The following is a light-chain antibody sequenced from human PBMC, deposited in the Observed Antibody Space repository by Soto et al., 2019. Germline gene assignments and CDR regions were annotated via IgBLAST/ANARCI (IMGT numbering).Light chain of an antibody. CDR3: QQYGSSSFT. V-gene: IGKV3-20*01. J-gene: IGKJ2*01. Sequence: EIVLTQSPGTLSLSSGERATLSCRASQSVSSSYLAWYQQKPGQAPRLLVYATSSRATGIPDRFSGSGSGTDFTLTISRLEPEDFEVYYCQQYGSSSFTFGQGTKLEI. CDR2: ATS. CDR1: QSVSSSY.